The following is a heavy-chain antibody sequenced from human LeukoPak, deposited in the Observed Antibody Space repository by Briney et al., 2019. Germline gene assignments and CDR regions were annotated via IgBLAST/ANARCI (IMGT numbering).Heavy chain of an antibody. CDR2: IYYSGST. Sequence: SETLSLTRTVPGGSISSSSYYWGWTRHPPGKGLEWIGSIYYSGSTSYNPSLKSRVTISVETSKNQFSLKLSSVTAADTAFYYCARNHTHEGYGYYFDYWGQGTLVTVSS. D-gene: IGHD4-17*01. V-gene: IGHV4-39*01. CDR1: GGSISSSSYY. CDR3: ARNHTHEGYGYYFDY. J-gene: IGHJ4*02.